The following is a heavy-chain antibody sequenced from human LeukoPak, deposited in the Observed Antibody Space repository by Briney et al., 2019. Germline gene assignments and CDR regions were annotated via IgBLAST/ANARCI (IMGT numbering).Heavy chain of an antibody. J-gene: IGHJ3*02. V-gene: IGHV3-21*01. CDR2: IDSSSGYI. Sequence: GGSLRLSCAASGFTVSSNYMSWVRQAPGKGLEWVSSIDSSSGYIYYADSVKGRFSVSRDNAKNSLYLQMNSLRAEDTAVYYCARGHSGSYQRTDAFDIWGQGIMVTFSS. D-gene: IGHD1-26*01. CDR1: GFTVSSNY. CDR3: ARGHSGSYQRTDAFDI.